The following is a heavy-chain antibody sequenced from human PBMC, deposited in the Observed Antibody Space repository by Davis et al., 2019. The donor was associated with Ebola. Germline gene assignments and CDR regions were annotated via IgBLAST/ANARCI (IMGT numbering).Heavy chain of an antibody. J-gene: IGHJ6*02. D-gene: IGHD3-3*01. CDR3: AITNDFWSGYRYYYYGMDV. CDR2: INPSGGST. Sequence: ASVKVSCKASGYTFTSYYMHWVRQAPGQGLEWMGIINPSGGSTSYAQKFQGRVTMTRDTSTSTVYMELSSLRSEDTAVYYCAITNDFWSGYRYYYYGMDVWGQGTTVTVSS. CDR1: GYTFTSYY. V-gene: IGHV1-46*01.